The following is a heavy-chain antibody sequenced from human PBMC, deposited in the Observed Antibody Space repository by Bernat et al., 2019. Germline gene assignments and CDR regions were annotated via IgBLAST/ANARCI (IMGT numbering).Heavy chain of an antibody. D-gene: IGHD6-13*01. CDR2: IYYSGST. CDR1: GGSISSSSYY. Sequence: QLQLQESGPGLVKPSETLSLTCTVSGGSISSSSYYWGWIRQPPGKGLEWIGSIYYSGSTYYNPSLKSRVTISVDTSKNQFSLELSSVTAADTAVYYCARSHSSSWYRFDYWGQGTLVTVSS. J-gene: IGHJ4*02. V-gene: IGHV4-39*01. CDR3: ARSHSSSWYRFDY.